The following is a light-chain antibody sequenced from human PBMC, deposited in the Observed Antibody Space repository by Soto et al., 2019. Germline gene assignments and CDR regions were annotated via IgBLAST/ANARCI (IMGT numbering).Light chain of an antibody. CDR3: QQYYSYPLT. Sequence: AIRMTQSPSSLSAATGDRVTITCRARQGINSYLAWYQQKPGKAHKFLIYAASTFQSGVPSRFRGSGSVTDLTLTIHCLQTEDFASDDCQQYYSYPLTFGHGTKVEIK. V-gene: IGKV1-8*01. CDR1: QGINSY. CDR2: AAS. J-gene: IGKJ1*01.